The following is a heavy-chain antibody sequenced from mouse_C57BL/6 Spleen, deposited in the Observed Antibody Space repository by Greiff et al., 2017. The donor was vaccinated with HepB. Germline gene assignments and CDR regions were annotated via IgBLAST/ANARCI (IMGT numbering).Heavy chain of an antibody. Sequence: QVQLQQSGPELVKPGASVKISCKASGYAFSSSWMNWVKQRPGKGLEWIGRIYPGDGDTNYNGKFKGKATLTADKSSSTAYMQLSRLTSEDSAVYFCARGAVVGPYYFDYWGPGTTLTVSS. CDR2: IYPGDGDT. CDR1: GYAFSSSW. J-gene: IGHJ2*01. V-gene: IGHV1-82*01. D-gene: IGHD1-1*01. CDR3: ARGAVVGPYYFDY.